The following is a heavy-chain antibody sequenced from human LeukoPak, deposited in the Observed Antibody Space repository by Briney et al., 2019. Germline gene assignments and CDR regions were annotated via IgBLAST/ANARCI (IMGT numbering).Heavy chain of an antibody. J-gene: IGHJ5*02. CDR1: GGSISSSSYY. CDR3: ARQNIYCSRTSCYEVDWFDP. V-gene: IGHV4-39*01. Sequence: SETLSLTCTVSGGSISSSSYYWGWIRQPPEKGLEWIGTIYYSGSAYYNPSLKSRVTISVDTSKNQFSLKLSSVTAADTAVYYCARQNIYCSRTSCYEVDWFDPWGQGTLVTVSS. D-gene: IGHD2-2*01. CDR2: IYYSGSA.